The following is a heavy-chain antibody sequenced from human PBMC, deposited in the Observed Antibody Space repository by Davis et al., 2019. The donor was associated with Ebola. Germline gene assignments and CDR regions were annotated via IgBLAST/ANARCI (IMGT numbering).Heavy chain of an antibody. CDR1: GYTFTSYD. CDR3: ATYPKGYGMDV. CDR2: MNPNSGNA. V-gene: IGHV1-8*01. J-gene: IGHJ6*04. Sequence: ASVKVSCKASGYTFTSYDINWVRQAAGQGLEWMGWMNPNSGNAGYTQKFKGRVTMTRNMSISTAYMELSGLRSEDTAIYYCATYPKGYGMDVWGKGTTVTVSS.